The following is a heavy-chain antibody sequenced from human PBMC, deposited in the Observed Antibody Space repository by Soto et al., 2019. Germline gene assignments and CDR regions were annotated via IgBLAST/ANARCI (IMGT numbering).Heavy chain of an antibody. V-gene: IGHV4-4*07. D-gene: IGHD5-18*01. CDR2: IFSSGST. J-gene: IGHJ4*02. Sequence: SATLSLTCTVSGGSINTFYWRWVRQPAGKGLEWIGRIFSSGSTSFNPSLESRVAMSVDASKNHFSLNLSSVTAADMAVYYCAREGSYSAYNFAHGIQLWSFDFWGQGALVTVSS. CDR1: GGSINTFY. CDR3: AREGSYSAYNFAHGIQLWSFDF.